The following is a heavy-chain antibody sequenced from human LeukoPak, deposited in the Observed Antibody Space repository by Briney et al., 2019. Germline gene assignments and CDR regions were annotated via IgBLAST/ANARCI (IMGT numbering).Heavy chain of an antibody. CDR3: ARGSGSYYLG. D-gene: IGHD1-26*01. Sequence: ASVKVSCKASGYTFTDFGISWVRQAPGQGLEWMGRINPNSGGTNYAQKFQGRVTMTRDTSISTAYMELSRLRSDDTAVYYCARGSGSYYLGWGQGTLVTVSS. CDR2: INPNSGGT. J-gene: IGHJ4*02. CDR1: GYTFTDFG. V-gene: IGHV1-2*06.